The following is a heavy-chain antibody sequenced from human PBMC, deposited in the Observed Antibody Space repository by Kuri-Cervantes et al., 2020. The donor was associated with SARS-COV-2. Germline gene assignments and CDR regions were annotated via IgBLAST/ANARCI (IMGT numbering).Heavy chain of an antibody. CDR3: ARDTPYCSSNTCSDF. CDR1: GFTFGDYA. CDR2: ISSSSSYI. Sequence: GGSLRLSCTASGFTFGDYAMSWFRQAPGKGLEWVSSISSSSSYIYYADSVKGRFTISRDNAKNSLYLQMNSLRAENTAVYYCARDTPYCSSNTCSDFWGQGTLVTGSS. V-gene: IGHV3-21*01. D-gene: IGHD2-2*01. J-gene: IGHJ4*02.